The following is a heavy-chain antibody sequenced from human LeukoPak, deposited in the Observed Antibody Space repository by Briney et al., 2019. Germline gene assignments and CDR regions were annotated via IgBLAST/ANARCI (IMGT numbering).Heavy chain of an antibody. J-gene: IGHJ4*02. CDR1: GFTFDEYA. V-gene: IGHV3-9*01. CDR3: AKSRYGSGIYFDY. CDR2: ISGKSGSL. Sequence: GRSLRLSCAASGFTFDEYAMHWVRQAPGKGLGWVSGISGKSGSLGYADSVKGRFTISRDNAKNSLYLQMNSLRAEDTALYYCAKSRYGSGIYFDYWGQGTLVTVSS. D-gene: IGHD3-10*01.